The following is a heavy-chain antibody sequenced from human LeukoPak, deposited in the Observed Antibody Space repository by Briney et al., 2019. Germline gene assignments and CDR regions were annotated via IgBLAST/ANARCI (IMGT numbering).Heavy chain of an antibody. CDR3: ARRSPTRGGPLYYDSSGYQV. Sequence: PSETLSLTCAVYGGSFSGYYWSWIRQPPGKGLEWIGEINHSGSTNYNPSLKSRVTISVDTSKNQFSLKLSSVTAADTAVYYCARRSPTRGGPLYYDSSGYQVCGQGILVNVSS. CDR2: INHSGST. V-gene: IGHV4-34*01. D-gene: IGHD3-22*01. J-gene: IGHJ4*02. CDR1: GGSFSGYY.